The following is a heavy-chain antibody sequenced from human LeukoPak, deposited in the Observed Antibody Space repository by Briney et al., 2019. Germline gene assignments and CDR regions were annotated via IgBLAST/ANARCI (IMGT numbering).Heavy chain of an antibody. CDR3: TRFLEWLCALDY. CDR1: GFTFGDYA. V-gene: IGHV3-49*04. CDR2: IRSKAYGGTT. Sequence: GGSLRPSCTASGFTFGDYAMSWVRQAPGKGLEWVGFIRSKAYGGTTEYAASVKGRFTISRDDSKSIAYLRMNSLKTEDTAVYYCTRFLEWLCALDYWGQGTLVTVSS. J-gene: IGHJ4*02. D-gene: IGHD3-3*01.